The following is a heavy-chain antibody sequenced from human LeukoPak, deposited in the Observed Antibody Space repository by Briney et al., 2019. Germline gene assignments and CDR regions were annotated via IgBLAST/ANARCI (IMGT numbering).Heavy chain of an antibody. CDR2: MNPNSGNT. CDR1: GYTFTSYD. J-gene: IGHJ3*02. V-gene: IGHV1-8*03. CDR3: ARGLDYYDSSGYYWDAFDI. Sequence: GASVKVSCKASGYTFTSYDINWVRQATGQGLEWMGWMNPNSGNTGYAQKFQGRVTITRNTSISTAYMERSSLRSEDTAVYYCARGLDYYDSSGYYWDAFDIWGQGTMVTVSS. D-gene: IGHD3-22*01.